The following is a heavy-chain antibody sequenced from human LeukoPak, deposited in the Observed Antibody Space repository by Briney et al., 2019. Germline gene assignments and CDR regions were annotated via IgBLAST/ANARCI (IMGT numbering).Heavy chain of an antibody. CDR2: ICYSGST. CDR1: GVSISSSSYC. J-gene: IGHJ5*02. V-gene: IGHV4-39*01. D-gene: IGHD5-24*01. CDR3: ARTENYIPEDCFDP. Sequence: PSETLSLTCTVSGVSISSSSYCWGWIRQPPGKGLEWIGSICYSGSTFYNPSLKSRVTLSVDTSKNQFSLELSSVTAADTTLYYCARTENYIPEDCFDPWGQGTLVTVSS.